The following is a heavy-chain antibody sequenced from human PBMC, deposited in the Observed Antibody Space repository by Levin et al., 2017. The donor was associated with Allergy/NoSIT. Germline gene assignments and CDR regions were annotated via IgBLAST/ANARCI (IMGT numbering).Heavy chain of an antibody. CDR1: GFTFTSYD. J-gene: IGHJ6*02. CDR3: ARGGYYGSGSYSGL. Sequence: GGSLRLSCAASGFTFTSYDIHWVRQTAGKGLEWVSAIGTAGDTYYAGSVKGRFTISRENARNSVYLQMNSLRAEDTAVYHCARGGYYGSGSYSGLWGQGTTVTVSS. V-gene: IGHV3-13*01. CDR2: IGTAGDT. D-gene: IGHD3-10*01.